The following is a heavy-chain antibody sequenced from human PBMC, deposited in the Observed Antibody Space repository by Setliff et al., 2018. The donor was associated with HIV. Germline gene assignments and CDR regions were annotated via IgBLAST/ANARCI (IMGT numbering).Heavy chain of an antibody. CDR3: ARKYYDILTGIYYYMDV. Sequence: SETLSLTCTVSGGSITSGSYYWSWIRQPAGKGLEWIGRIYSNGRTTHNPSLKSRVTISRDTSENQFSLRLSSVTAADTAVYYCARKYYDILTGIYYYMDVWGKGTTVTVSS. CDR2: IYSNGRT. D-gene: IGHD3-9*01. J-gene: IGHJ6*03. CDR1: GGSITSGSYY. V-gene: IGHV4-61*02.